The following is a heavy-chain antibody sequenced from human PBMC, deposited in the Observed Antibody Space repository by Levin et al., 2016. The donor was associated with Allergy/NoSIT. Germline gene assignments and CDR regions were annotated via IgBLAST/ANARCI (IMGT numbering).Heavy chain of an antibody. V-gene: IGHV3-11*05. CDR3: AREGEDNWNDVDY. J-gene: IGHJ4*02. CDR2: ISSSSSYT. D-gene: IGHD1-1*01. Sequence: WIRQPPGKGLEWVSYISSSSSYTNYADSVKGRFTISRDNAKNSLYLQMNSLRAEDTAVYYCAREGEDNWNDVDYWGQGTLVTVSS.